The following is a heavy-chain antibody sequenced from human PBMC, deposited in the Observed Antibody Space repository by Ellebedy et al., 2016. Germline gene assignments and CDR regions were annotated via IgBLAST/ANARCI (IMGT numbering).Heavy chain of an antibody. D-gene: IGHD3-9*01. J-gene: IGHJ4*02. Sequence: SETLSLXXAVSGGSISSSNWWSWVRQPPGKGLEWIGSIYYSGSTYYNPSLKSRVTISVDTSKNQFSLKLSSVTAADTAVYYCARQFSSILTGYYGQFDYWGQGTLVTVSS. CDR3: ARQFSSILTGYYGQFDY. CDR1: GGSISSSNW. CDR2: IYYSGST. V-gene: IGHV4-39*01.